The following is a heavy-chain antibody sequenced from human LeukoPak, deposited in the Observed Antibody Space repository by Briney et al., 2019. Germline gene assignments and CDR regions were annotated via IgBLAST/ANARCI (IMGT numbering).Heavy chain of an antibody. CDR2: ISGSGGGT. CDR3: AKDLGSSGWYIDY. V-gene: IGHV3-23*01. CDR1: AFTFSTYA. D-gene: IGHD6-19*01. J-gene: IGHJ4*02. Sequence: GGSLRLSCAASAFTFSTYAMTWVRQAPGKGLEWVSSISGSGGGTYYADSVKGRFTISRDNSNNMLYLQMNSLRAEDTAIYYCAKDLGSSGWYIDYWGQGTLVTVSS.